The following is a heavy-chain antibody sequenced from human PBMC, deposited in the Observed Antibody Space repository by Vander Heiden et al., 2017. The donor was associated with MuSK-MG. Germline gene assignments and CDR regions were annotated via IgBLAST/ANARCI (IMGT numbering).Heavy chain of an antibody. D-gene: IGHD2-21*02. CDR3: ARGREGFGHGDCYPYWYFDL. V-gene: IGHV3-21*03. CDR2: ISTGSNYK. J-gene: IGHJ2*01. Sequence: EVQLVESGGGLVKPGGSLRLSCEASGFSFRSYSMKWVRQAPGKGLEWVSSISTGSNYKYYADSVKGRFTISRDNAKNSLFLEMDSLRADDTAVFYCARGREGFGHGDCYPYWYFDLWGRGTLVTVSS. CDR1: GFSFRSYS.